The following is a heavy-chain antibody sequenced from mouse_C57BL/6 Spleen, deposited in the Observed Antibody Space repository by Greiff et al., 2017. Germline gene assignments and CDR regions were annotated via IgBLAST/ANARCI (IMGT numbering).Heavy chain of an antibody. CDR2: ISSGGDYI. CDR1: GFTFSSYA. CDR3: TRGSIYYYDEMDY. D-gene: IGHD1-1*01. Sequence: EVQVVESGEGLVKPGGSLKLSCAASGFTFSSYAMSWVRQTPEKRLEWVAYISSGGDYIYYADTVKGRFTISRDNARNTLYLQMSSLKSEDTAMYYCTRGSIYYYDEMDYWGQGTSVTVSS. J-gene: IGHJ4*01. V-gene: IGHV5-9-1*02.